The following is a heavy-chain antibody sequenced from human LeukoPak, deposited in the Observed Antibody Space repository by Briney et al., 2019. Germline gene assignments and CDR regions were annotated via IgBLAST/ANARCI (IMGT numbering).Heavy chain of an antibody. D-gene: IGHD5-18*01. CDR3: AVRGYSYGVYY. J-gene: IGHJ4*02. CDR1: GGSFSGYY. Sequence: WEPLSLTCAVYGGSFSGYYWSWIRQPPGKGLEWIGEINHSGSTNYNPSLKSRVTISLDTSKNQFSRKRSSVTAADTAVYYCAVRGYSYGVYYSGEGTLVSLSS. CDR2: INHSGST. V-gene: IGHV4-34*01.